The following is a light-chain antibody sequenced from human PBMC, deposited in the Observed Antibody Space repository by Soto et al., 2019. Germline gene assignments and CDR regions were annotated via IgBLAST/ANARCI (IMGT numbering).Light chain of an antibody. V-gene: IGKV1-33*01. J-gene: IGKJ4*01. Sequence: DVQMTQSPSSLSAAVGDRVTITCQACHDISDYLNWYQHKPGEAPKFLIYDASKLEAGVPTTYSGRGSGTDFTFIISSLHPDDIDTYNGQQYDNVPLTFCGGTKVEIK. CDR1: HDISDY. CDR3: QQYDNVPLT. CDR2: DAS.